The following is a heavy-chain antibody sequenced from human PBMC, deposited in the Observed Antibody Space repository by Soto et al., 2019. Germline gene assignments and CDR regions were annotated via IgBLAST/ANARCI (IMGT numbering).Heavy chain of an antibody. CDR2: VYYSGST. J-gene: IGHJ4*02. CDR3: GGQYPYDNSRYHLAS. CDR1: GGSISSSRSY. Sequence: PSETLSLTCIVSGGSISSSRSYWGWIRRPPGKGLEWIGSVYYSGSTYYNPSLKSRVTISIDMSKTQFSLELTSVTAADTAVYYCGGQYPYDNSRYHLASWGQGTPVTVSS. V-gene: IGHV4-39*01. D-gene: IGHD3-22*01.